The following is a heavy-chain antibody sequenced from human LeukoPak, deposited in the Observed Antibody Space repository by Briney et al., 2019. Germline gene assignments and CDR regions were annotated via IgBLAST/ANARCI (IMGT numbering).Heavy chain of an antibody. CDR3: AKGLSGSYYFDY. D-gene: IGHD3-10*01. Sequence: GGSLRLSCAASGFTFSSYGMHWVRQAPGKGLEWVAVISYDGSNKYYADSVKGRFTISRDNSKNTLYLQMNSLRAEDTAVYYCAKGLSGSYYFDYWSQGTLVTVSS. J-gene: IGHJ4*02. CDR2: ISYDGSNK. CDR1: GFTFSSYG. V-gene: IGHV3-30*18.